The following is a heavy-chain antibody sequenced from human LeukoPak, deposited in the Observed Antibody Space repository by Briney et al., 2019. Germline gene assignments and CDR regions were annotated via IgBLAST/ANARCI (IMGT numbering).Heavy chain of an antibody. D-gene: IGHD3-22*01. Sequence: PSETLSLTCAVYGGTFSGYYWRWIRQTPGKGLEWIGEINHSGTTNYNPSLKSRVTISVDTSKNQFSLELSSVTAADTALYYCARGYPDSSGYYYGSWFDPWGQGTLVTVSS. CDR3: ARGYPDSSGYYYGSWFDP. J-gene: IGHJ5*02. CDR1: GGTFSGYY. V-gene: IGHV4-34*01. CDR2: INHSGTT.